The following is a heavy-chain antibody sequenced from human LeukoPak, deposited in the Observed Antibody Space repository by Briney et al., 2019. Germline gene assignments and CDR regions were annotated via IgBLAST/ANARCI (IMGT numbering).Heavy chain of an antibody. J-gene: IGHJ4*02. D-gene: IGHD3-10*01. CDR3: ARDHRSGSGSGTQANDY. CDR2: ITSSSSTI. CDR1: GFVFNTYG. V-gene: IGHV3-48*02. Sequence: PGGSLRLSCVASGFVFNTYGMNWVRQAPGKGLEWVSYITSSSSTIYYAASVKGRFTISRDNANNSLYLQMNSLRDEDTAVYYCARDHRSGSGSGTQANDYWGQGTLVTVSS.